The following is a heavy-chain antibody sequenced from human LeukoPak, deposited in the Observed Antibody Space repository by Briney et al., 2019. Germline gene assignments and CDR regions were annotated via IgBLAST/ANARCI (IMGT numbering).Heavy chain of an antibody. CDR3: ARTDYPDYVGY. CDR1: GFSISSGYY. V-gene: IGHV4-38-2*02. J-gene: IGHJ4*02. CDR2: FYHSGST. Sequence: SETLYLTCTVSGFSISSGYYWGWIRQPPGKGLEWIGSFYHSGSTYYNPSLKSRVTISVDTSKNQFSLRLSSVTAADTAVYYCARTDYPDYVGYWGQGTLVTVSS. D-gene: IGHD4-11*01.